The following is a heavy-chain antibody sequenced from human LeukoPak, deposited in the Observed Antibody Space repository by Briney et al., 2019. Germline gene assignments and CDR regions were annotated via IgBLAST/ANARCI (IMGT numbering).Heavy chain of an antibody. CDR3: AILGHIAIAGTAPFDI. Sequence: GGSLRLSCAASGFTFSTYSLTWVRQAPGKGLEWVSYISGSGTIRYYADSVKGRFTISRDNAKDSLYLQMNSLRAEDTAVYYCAILGHIAIAGTAPFDIWGQGTMVTVSS. CDR2: ISGSGTIR. V-gene: IGHV3-48*04. D-gene: IGHD6-19*01. J-gene: IGHJ3*02. CDR1: GFTFSTYS.